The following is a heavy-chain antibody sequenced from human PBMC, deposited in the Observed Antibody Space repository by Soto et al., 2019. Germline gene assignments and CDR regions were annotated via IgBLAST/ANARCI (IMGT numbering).Heavy chain of an antibody. J-gene: IGHJ6*02. CDR3: SGCSGGACHQNYGMDV. V-gene: IGHV3-21*01. CDR1: GFTFSSCT. D-gene: IGHD2-15*01. CDR2: ISPSTSHI. Sequence: EVHLVESGGGLVKPGGSLRLSCAVSGFTFSSCTMNWVRQAPGKGLEWVSSISPSTSHIYYADSVKGRLTISRDNAKKSLFLKMNSLRAEDTAVYYCSGCSGGACHQNYGMDVWGQGTTVTVSS.